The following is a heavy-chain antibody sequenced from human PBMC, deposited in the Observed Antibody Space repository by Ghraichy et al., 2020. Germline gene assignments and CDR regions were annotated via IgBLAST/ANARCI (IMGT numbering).Heavy chain of an antibody. Sequence: SETLSLTCVVSGDSLTRGGYYWSWIRQPAGKGLEWIGRFYPSGNTHYNPSLEGRVSMSLDTSKNQFSLNLTSVTAADTALYYCARYDYTCKAWYFDSWGRGTPVTVSA. CDR1: GDSLTRGGYY. V-gene: IGHV4-61*02. D-gene: IGHD4-11*01. CDR2: FYPSGNT. CDR3: ARYDYTCKAWYFDS. J-gene: IGHJ4*02.